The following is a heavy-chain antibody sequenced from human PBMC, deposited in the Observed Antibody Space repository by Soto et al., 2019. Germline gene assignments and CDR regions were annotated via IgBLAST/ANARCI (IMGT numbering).Heavy chain of an antibody. CDR1: GFTFGDYA. D-gene: IGHD3-9*01. CDR2: IRSKAYGGTT. CDR3: TRRGPLRYFDWSKGYMDV. J-gene: IGHJ6*03. Sequence: GGSLRLSCTASGFTFGDYAMSWFRQAPGKGLEWVGFIRSKAYGGTTEYAASVKGRFTISRDDSKSIAYLQMNSLKTEDTAVYYCTRRGPLRYFDWSKGYMDVWGQGTTVTVSS. V-gene: IGHV3-49*03.